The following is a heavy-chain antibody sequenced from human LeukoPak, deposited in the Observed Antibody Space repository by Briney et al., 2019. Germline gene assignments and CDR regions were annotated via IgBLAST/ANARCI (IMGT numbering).Heavy chain of an antibody. V-gene: IGHV4-31*03. D-gene: IGHD3-22*01. Sequence: SETLSLTCTVSGGSIRSGGYYCTWIRQHLGKGLEWIGYIYHSGSTYYNPSLESRVTISVDTSRNQFSLKLNSVTAADTAVYYCAIDRSGYYHFDYWGQGTLVTVSS. CDR2: IYHSGST. CDR3: AIDRSGYYHFDY. CDR1: GGSIRSGGYY. J-gene: IGHJ4*02.